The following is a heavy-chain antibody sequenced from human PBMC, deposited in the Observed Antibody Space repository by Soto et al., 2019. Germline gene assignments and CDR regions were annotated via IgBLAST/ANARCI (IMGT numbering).Heavy chain of an antibody. J-gene: IGHJ4*02. V-gene: IGHV3-11*06. CDR1: GFTFSDYY. D-gene: IGHD4-17*01. CDR3: ARDWGADYGGNVLDY. CDR2: ISSSSSYT. Sequence: PGGSLRLSFAAPGFTFSDYYMSWIRQGPGKGLEWVSCISSSSSYTNYADSVKGRFTISRDNAKNSLYLQMNSLRAEDTAVYYWARDWGADYGGNVLDYWGQGTLVTVSS.